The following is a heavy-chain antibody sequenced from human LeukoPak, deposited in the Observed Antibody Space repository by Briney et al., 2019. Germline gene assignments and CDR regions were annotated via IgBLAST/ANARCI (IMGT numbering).Heavy chain of an antibody. J-gene: IGHJ4*02. CDR2: MNPNSGNT. CDR1: GGTFSSYA. D-gene: IGHD3-22*01. CDR3: ARGLPQYYDSSGYYPRIDY. Sequence: ASVKVSCKASGGTFSSYAISWVRQAPGQGLEWMGWMNPNSGNTGYAQKFQGRVTMTRNTSMSTAYMELSSLRSEDTAVYYCARGLPQYYDSSGYYPRIDYWGQGTLVTVSS. V-gene: IGHV1-8*02.